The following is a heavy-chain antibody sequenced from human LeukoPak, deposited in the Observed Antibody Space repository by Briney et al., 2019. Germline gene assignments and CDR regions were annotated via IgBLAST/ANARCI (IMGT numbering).Heavy chain of an antibody. CDR3: ARDRGPNCLDY. Sequence: GGSLRLSCAASGLTFGSSWMTWVRQTPDKGLGWVASIKQDGSAEYYVDSVRGRFTISRDNAKNSVYLQMNSLRAEDTAVYCSARDRGPNCLDYWGQGTLVTVSS. CDR2: IKQDGSAE. J-gene: IGHJ4*02. D-gene: IGHD1-1*01. CDR1: GLTFGSSW. V-gene: IGHV3-7*01.